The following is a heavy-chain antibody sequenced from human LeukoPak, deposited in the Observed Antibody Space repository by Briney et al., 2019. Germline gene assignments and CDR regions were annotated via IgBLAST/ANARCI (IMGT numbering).Heavy chain of an antibody. V-gene: IGHV1-24*01. CDR1: GYTLTELS. Sequence: ASVKVSCKVSGYTLTELSMHWVRQAPGKGLEWMGGFDPEDGETIYAQKFQGRVTMTRDTSTSTVYMELSSLRSEDTAVYYCARDLGGKWLRDAFDIWGQGTMVTVSS. CDR3: ARDLGGKWLRDAFDI. CDR2: FDPEDGET. J-gene: IGHJ3*02. D-gene: IGHD3-22*01.